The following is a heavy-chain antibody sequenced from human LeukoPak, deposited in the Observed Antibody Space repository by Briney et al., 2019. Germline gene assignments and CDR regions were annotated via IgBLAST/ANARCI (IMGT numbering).Heavy chain of an antibody. CDR3: ARDQTMVRTRNWFDP. CDR2: INHSGST. CDR1: GGSFSGYY. D-gene: IGHD3-10*01. Sequence: PSETLSLTCAVYGGSFSGYYWSWIRQPTGKGLEWIGEINHSGSTNYNPSLKSRVTISVDTSKNQFSLKLSSVTAADTAVYYCARDQTMVRTRNWFDPWGQGTLVTVSS. J-gene: IGHJ5*02. V-gene: IGHV4-34*01.